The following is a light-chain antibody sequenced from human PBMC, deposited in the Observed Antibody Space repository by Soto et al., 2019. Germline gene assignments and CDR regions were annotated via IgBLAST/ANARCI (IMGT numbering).Light chain of an antibody. J-gene: IGLJ2*01. V-gene: IGLV1-40*01. CDR2: GNS. CDR1: SSNIGAGYD. CDR3: QSYDSSLSGSV. Sequence: QSVLTQPPSVSGAPGQRVTISCTGSSSNIGAGYDVHWYQQLPGTAPKLLIYGNSNRPSGVPDRFSGSKSGTSAFLAITGLQAADEADYYCQSYDSSLSGSVFGGGTKLTVL.